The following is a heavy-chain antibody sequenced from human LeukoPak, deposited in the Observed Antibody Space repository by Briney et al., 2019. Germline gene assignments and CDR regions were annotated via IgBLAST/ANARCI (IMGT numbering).Heavy chain of an antibody. CDR3: ARVPPTYCSGGSCYSEMGWYFDL. CDR1: GGSISSGGYY. Sequence: SQTLSLTCTVSGGSISSGGYYWSWIRQHPGKGLEWIGYIYYSGSTYYNPSLKSRVTISVDRSRNQFSLKLSSVTAADTAVYYCARVPPTYCSGGSCYSEMGWYFDLWGRGTLVTVSS. CDR2: IYYSGST. V-gene: IGHV4-31*03. J-gene: IGHJ2*01. D-gene: IGHD2-15*01.